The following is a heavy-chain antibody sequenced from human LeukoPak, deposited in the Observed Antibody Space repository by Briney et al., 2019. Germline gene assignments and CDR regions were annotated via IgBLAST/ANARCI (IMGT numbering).Heavy chain of an antibody. Sequence: SVKVSCKASGGTFSSYAISWVRQAPGQGLEWMGGIIPIFGTANYAQKFQGRVTITTDESTSTAYMELSSLRSEDTAVYYCARDPDSSGYYRNRFDPWGQGTLVTVSS. V-gene: IGHV1-69*05. CDR3: ARDPDSSGYYRNRFDP. J-gene: IGHJ5*02. CDR2: IIPIFGTA. CDR1: GGTFSSYA. D-gene: IGHD3-22*01.